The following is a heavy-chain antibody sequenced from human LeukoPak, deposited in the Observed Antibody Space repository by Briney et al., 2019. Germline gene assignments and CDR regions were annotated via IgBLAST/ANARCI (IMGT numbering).Heavy chain of an antibody. J-gene: IGHJ4*02. CDR1: GFTLRIYS. V-gene: IGHV3-21*01. D-gene: IGHD2-15*01. Sequence: GGPLTLPCAPSGFTLRIYSMNWARHSQGRGREGVSSFSSSRSYISYAVSVKGRFTISRDNAKNSLYLQMNSLRAEDTAVYYCAREIEYCSGGSCYPGGYFDYWGQGTLVTVSS. CDR3: AREIEYCSGGSCYPGGYFDY. CDR2: FSSSRSYI.